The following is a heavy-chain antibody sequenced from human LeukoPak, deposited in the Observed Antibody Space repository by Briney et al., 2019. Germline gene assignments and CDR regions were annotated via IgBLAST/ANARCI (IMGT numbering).Heavy chain of an antibody. D-gene: IGHD2-2*01. CDR3: ARDVPAAIRALDP. CDR1: GYTFTSYY. V-gene: IGHV1-46*01. CDR2: INPSGGST. Sequence: ASVKVSCKASGYTFTSYYMHWVRQAPVQGLEWMGIINPSGGSTSYAQKFQGRVTMTRDTSTSTVYMELSSLRSEDTAVYYCARDVPAAIRALDPWGQGTLVTVSS. J-gene: IGHJ5*02.